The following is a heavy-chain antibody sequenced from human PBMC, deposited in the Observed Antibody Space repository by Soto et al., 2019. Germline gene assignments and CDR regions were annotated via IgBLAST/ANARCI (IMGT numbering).Heavy chain of an antibody. CDR3: ARDHFITIFGNWFDP. CDR1: GGSFSGYY. J-gene: IGHJ5*02. V-gene: IGHV4-34*01. D-gene: IGHD3-3*01. Sequence: PSETLSLTCAVYGGSFSGYYWSWIRQPPGKGLEWIGEINHSGSTNYNPSLKSRVTISVDTSKNQFSLKLSSVTAADTAVYYCARDHFITIFGNWFDPWGQGTLVTVSS. CDR2: INHSGST.